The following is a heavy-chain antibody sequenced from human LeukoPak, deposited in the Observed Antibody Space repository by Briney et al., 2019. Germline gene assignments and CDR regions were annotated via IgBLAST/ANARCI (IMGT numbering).Heavy chain of an antibody. CDR1: GGSISSYY. J-gene: IGHJ5*02. CDR2: INHSGST. Sequence: SETLSLTCTVSGGSISSYYWSWIRQPPGKGLEWIGEINHSGSTNYNPSLKSRVTISVDTSKNQFSLKLSSVTAADTAVYYCASARRDYSLNWFDPWGQGTLVTVSS. V-gene: IGHV4-34*01. CDR3: ASARRDYSLNWFDP. D-gene: IGHD2-15*01.